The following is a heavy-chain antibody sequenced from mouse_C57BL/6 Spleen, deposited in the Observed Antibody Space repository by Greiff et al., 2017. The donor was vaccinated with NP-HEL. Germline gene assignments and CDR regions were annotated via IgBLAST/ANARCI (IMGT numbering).Heavy chain of an antibody. V-gene: IGHV1-22*01. D-gene: IGHD1-1*01. J-gene: IGHJ2*01. Sequence: VQLQQSGPELVKPGASVKMSCKASGYTFTDYNMHWVKQSHGKSLEWIGYINPNNGGTSYNQKFKGKATLTVNKSSSTAYMELRSLTSEDSAVYYCARYYYGSSYYFDYWGKGTTLTVSS. CDR3: ARYYYGSSYYFDY. CDR2: INPNNGGT. CDR1: GYTFTDYN.